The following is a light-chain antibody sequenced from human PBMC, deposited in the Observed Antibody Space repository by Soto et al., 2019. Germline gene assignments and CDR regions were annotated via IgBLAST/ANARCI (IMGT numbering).Light chain of an antibody. V-gene: IGLV2-11*01. CDR2: GVS. CDR3: CSCAGTPYV. J-gene: IGLJ1*01. Sequence: QSALTQPRSVSASPGQSVTISCTGTRSDVGGYNYVSWYQHHPGKAPKLMIYGVSERPSGVPDRFSGSKSGNTASLTISGLQAEDEADYYCCSCAGTPYVFGTGTKVTVL. CDR1: RSDVGGYNY.